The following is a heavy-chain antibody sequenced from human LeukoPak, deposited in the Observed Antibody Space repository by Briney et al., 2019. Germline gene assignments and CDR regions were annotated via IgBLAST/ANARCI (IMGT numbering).Heavy chain of an antibody. V-gene: IGHV3-48*02. CDR1: GFTFSNYS. Sequence: GGSLRLSCAASGFTFSNYSMNXXRQAPGKGXXXVSYISTGSGTIYYTDSVKGRFTISRDNAKNSLYLQMNSLRDEDTAVYYCARDRGGYEFFDYWGQGTLVTVSS. D-gene: IGHD5-12*01. J-gene: IGHJ4*02. CDR2: ISTGSGTI. CDR3: ARDRGGYEFFDY.